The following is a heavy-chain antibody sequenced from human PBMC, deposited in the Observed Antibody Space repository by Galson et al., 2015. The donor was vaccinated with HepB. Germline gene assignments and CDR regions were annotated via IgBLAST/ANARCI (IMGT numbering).Heavy chain of an antibody. D-gene: IGHD3-22*01. Sequence: SLRLSCAASGFTVSSNYMSWVRQAPGKGLEWVSVIYSGGSTYYADSVKGRFTISRDNSKNTLYLQMNGLRAEDTAVYYCARGRYYYDSSGYPYYSDYWGQGTLVTVSS. CDR3: ARGRYYYDSSGYPYYSDY. CDR1: GFTVSSNY. J-gene: IGHJ4*02. V-gene: IGHV3-53*01. CDR2: IYSGGST.